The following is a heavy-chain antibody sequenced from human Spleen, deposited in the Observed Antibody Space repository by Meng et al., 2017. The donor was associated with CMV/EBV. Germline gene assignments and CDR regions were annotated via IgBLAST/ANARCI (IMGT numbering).Heavy chain of an antibody. D-gene: IGHD6-19*01. CDR2: IDPNSSDT. Sequence: CKASGSTFTGYYMRWVRQAPGQGLEWMGWIDPNSSDTNFAQKFQGRVTVTRDTSIYTAYMDLSRLRSDDTAVYYCAREKWLEYYFDYWGQGTLVTVSS. J-gene: IGHJ4*02. CDR1: GSTFTGYY. V-gene: IGHV1-2*02. CDR3: AREKWLEYYFDY.